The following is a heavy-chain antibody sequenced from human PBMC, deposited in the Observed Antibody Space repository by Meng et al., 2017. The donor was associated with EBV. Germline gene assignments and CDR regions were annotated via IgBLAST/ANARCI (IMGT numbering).Heavy chain of an antibody. D-gene: IGHD2-21*01. CDR3: ARDFCGGDCYLFDY. J-gene: IGHJ4*02. V-gene: IGHV1-46*01. CDR1: GYTFTSYY. CDR2: INPSGGST. Sequence: VQRGESGAEVKKPGASVKGACKASGYTFTSYYMHWGRQAPGQGLEGMGIINPSGGSTSYAQKFQGRVTMTRDTSTSTVYMELSSLRSEDTAVYYCARDFCGGDCYLFDYWGQGTLVTVSS.